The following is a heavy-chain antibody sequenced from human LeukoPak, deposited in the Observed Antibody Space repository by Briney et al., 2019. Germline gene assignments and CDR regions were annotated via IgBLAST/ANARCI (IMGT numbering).Heavy chain of an antibody. CDR3: ARAAAGRLYYYYYMDV. D-gene: IGHD6-13*01. V-gene: IGHV1-8*01. CDR2: MNPNRGNT. Sequence: ASVKVSCKASVYTFTSYDINWVRQATGQGLEWMGWMNPNRGNTGYAQKFQGRVTMTRNTSISTAYMELSSLRSEDTAVYYCARAAAGRLYYYYYMDVWGKGTTVTVSS. J-gene: IGHJ6*03. CDR1: VYTFTSYD.